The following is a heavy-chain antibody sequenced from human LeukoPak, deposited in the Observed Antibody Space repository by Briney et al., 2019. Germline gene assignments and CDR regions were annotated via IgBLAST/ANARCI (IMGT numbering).Heavy chain of an antibody. CDR3: SVAGTMGLFDY. CDR1: GGSFSGYF. V-gene: IGHV4-34*01. CDR2: INHSGIT. Sequence: PSETLSLTCAVYGGSFSGYFCSWIRQPPRKGLEWIGEINHSGITNYNPSLKSRVTISVDTSENQFSLKLSSVTAADTGVYYCSVAGTMGLFDYWGQGTLVTVSS. J-gene: IGHJ4*02. D-gene: IGHD6-19*01.